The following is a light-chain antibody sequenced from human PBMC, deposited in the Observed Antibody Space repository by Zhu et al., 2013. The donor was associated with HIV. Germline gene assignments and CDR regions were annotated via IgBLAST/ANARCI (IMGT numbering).Light chain of an antibody. Sequence: DIRMTQSPSSLSASVGATVTITCRASQGIATFLNWYLQKPGKGPDLLIYAASRLESGVPSRFSGSGSGTDFTLIISSLQPEDFATYYCQQSYSTALTFGGGTKVAVK. J-gene: IGKJ4*01. CDR2: AAS. CDR1: QGIATF. V-gene: IGKV1-39*01. CDR3: QQSYSTALT.